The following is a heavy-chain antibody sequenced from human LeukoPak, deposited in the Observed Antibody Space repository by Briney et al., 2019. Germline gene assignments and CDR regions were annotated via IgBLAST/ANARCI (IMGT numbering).Heavy chain of an antibody. CDR3: ARLSAYDSGSYYVDY. CDR2: MNPNSGNT. CDR1: GYTSTSYD. J-gene: IGHJ4*02. Sequence: ASVKVSCKASGYTSTSYDINWVRQATGQGLEWMGWMNPNSGNTGYAQRFQGRVTITRNTSITTTYMELSSLRSEDTAVYYCARLSAYDSGSYYVDYWGQGTLVTVSS. D-gene: IGHD3-10*01. V-gene: IGHV1-8*03.